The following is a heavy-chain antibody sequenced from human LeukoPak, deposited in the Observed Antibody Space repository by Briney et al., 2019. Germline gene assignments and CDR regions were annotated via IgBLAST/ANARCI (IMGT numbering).Heavy chain of an antibody. CDR1: GGSFSGYY. CDR3: ARCEWQYQLLSYYYYYMDV. J-gene: IGHJ6*03. V-gene: IGHV4-34*01. CDR2: INHSGST. D-gene: IGHD2-2*01. Sequence: PSETLSLTCAVYGGSFSGYYWSWIRQPPGKGLEWIGEINHSGSTNYNPSLKSRVTISVDTSKNQFSLKLSSVTAADTAVYYCARCEWQYQLLSYYYYYMDVWGKGTTVTVSS.